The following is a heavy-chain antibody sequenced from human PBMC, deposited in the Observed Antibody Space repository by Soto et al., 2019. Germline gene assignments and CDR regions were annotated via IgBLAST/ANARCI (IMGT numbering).Heavy chain of an antibody. CDR3: AKDYLAYTCDYYGMDV. Sequence: QVQLVESGGGVVQPGRSLRLSCAASGFTFSSYGMHWVRQAPGKGLEWVAVISYDESNKYYADSVKGRFTISRDNSMNTLYLQMNSLRAEDTAVYYCAKDYLAYTCDYYGMDVWGQGTTVTVSS. CDR2: ISYDESNK. V-gene: IGHV3-30*18. J-gene: IGHJ6*02. CDR1: GFTFSSYG. D-gene: IGHD1-1*01.